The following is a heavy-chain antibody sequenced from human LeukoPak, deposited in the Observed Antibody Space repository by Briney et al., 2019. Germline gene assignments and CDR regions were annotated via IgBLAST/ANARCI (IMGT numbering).Heavy chain of an antibody. CDR2: ISAYNGNT. V-gene: IGHV1-18*01. D-gene: IGHD2-2*01. Sequence: ASVKVSCKASGYTFTSYGISWVRQAPGQGLEWMGWISAYNGNTNYAQKLQGRVTMTTDTSTSTAYMEPRSLRSDDTAVYYCARAPKDIVVVPASWWFDPWGQGTLVTVSS. CDR1: GYTFTSYG. J-gene: IGHJ5*02. CDR3: ARAPKDIVVVPASWWFDP.